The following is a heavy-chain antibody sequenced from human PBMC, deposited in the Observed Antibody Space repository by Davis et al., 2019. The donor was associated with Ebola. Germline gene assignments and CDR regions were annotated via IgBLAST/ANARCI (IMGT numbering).Heavy chain of an antibody. CDR1: GFTVSSNY. D-gene: IGHD5-24*01. CDR3: ARGDGYNYWIS. J-gene: IGHJ5*02. Sequence: GESLKISCAASGFTVSSNYMSWVRQAPGKGLEWVSVFYIGGPTYYADSVRGRFTISRDTSKNTLYLQMNSLRAEDTAVYYCARGDGYNYWISWGQGTLVTVSS. CDR2: FYIGGPT. V-gene: IGHV3-66*01.